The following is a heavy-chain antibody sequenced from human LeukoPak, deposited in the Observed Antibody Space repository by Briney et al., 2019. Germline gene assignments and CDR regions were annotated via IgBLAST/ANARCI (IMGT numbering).Heavy chain of an antibody. D-gene: IGHD6-19*01. CDR3: ARSRGAGPGAHFDY. Sequence: GGSLRLSCAASGFTFSDEYMSWIRQAPGKGLEWVSYVSNSGSYTNYADSVKGRFTIPRDNAKSSLYLQMNSVRAGDTAVYYCARSRGAGPGAHFDYWGQGTLVTVSS. J-gene: IGHJ4*02. CDR1: GFTFSDEY. CDR2: VSNSGSYT. V-gene: IGHV3-11*03.